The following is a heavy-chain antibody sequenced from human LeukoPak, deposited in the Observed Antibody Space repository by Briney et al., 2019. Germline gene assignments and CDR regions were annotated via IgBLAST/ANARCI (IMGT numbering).Heavy chain of an antibody. Sequence: ASVKVSCKASGYTFTSYGISWVRQAPGQGLEWMGWISAYNGNTNYAQKRQGRVTMTTDTSTSTAYMELRSLRSDDAAVYYCARDGPRITIFGVVIKGDHDAFDIWGQGTMVTVSS. J-gene: IGHJ3*02. V-gene: IGHV1-18*01. CDR3: ARDGPRITIFGVVIKGDHDAFDI. CDR2: ISAYNGNT. D-gene: IGHD3-3*01. CDR1: GYTFTSYG.